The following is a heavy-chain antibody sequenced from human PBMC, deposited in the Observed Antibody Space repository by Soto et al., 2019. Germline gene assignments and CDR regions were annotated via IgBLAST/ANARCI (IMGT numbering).Heavy chain of an antibody. D-gene: IGHD3-3*01. Sequence: QLVESGGGLVKPGGSLRLSCAASGFIFSSNTMNWVRQAPGKGLEWVSSISSTSTFMYYADSVKGRFSISRVNAKNTVYLEVNSLRVEDTAVYYCAREHYDLCRGYHEGLGYSGMDVWGQGTTVTVSS. V-gene: IGHV3-21*01. CDR2: ISSTSTFM. CDR3: AREHYDLCRGYHEGLGYSGMDV. CDR1: GFIFSSNT. J-gene: IGHJ6*02.